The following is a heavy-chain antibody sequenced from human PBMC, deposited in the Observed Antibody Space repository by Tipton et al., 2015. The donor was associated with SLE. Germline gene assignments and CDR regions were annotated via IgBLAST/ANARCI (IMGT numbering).Heavy chain of an antibody. D-gene: IGHD3-9*01. CDR2: ITSSSTTT. J-gene: IGHJ4*02. CDR1: GFTFSSYE. CDR3: ARGGYDIWWYFDY. Sequence: SLRLSCAASGFTFSSYEMNWVRRAPGKGLEWLSYITSSSTTTWYADSVKGRFTISRDNAKNSLYLQMNSLRAEDTAVHYCARGGYDIWWYFDYWGQGTLVTVSS. V-gene: IGHV3-48*03.